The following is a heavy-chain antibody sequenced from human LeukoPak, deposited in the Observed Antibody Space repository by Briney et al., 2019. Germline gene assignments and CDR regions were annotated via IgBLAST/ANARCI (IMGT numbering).Heavy chain of an antibody. CDR3: ARAWLRRKFYYYMDV. Sequence: RASVTVSYTASGYTFNLYGVNWVRQAPGQGLAWVGWISVFNGHTKYAQNLQDRVTMTTDTSTSTAYMELRSLRSDDTAVYYCARAWLRRKFYYYMDVWGKGTTVTVSS. CDR2: ISVFNGHT. V-gene: IGHV1-18*01. J-gene: IGHJ6*03. D-gene: IGHD5-12*01. CDR1: GYTFNLYG.